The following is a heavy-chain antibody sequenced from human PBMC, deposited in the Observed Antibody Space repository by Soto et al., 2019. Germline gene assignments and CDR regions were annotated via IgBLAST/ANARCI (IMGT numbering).Heavy chain of an antibody. CDR1: GGSFSGYY. D-gene: IGHD1-26*01. CDR3: ARVRAVGATFGY. J-gene: IGHJ4*02. V-gene: IGHV4-34*01. CDR2: INHSGST. Sequence: SETLSLTCAVYGGSFSGYYWSWIRQPPGKGLEWIGEINHSGSTNYNPSLKSRVTISVDTSKNQFSLKLSSVTAADTAVYYCARVRAVGATFGYWGQGTLVTVSS.